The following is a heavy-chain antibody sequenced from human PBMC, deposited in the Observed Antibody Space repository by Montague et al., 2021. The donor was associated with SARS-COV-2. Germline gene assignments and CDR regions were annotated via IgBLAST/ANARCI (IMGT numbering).Heavy chain of an antibody. CDR1: GGSISSSSYY. Sequence: SETLSLTCTVSGGSISSSSYYWGWIRQPPGKGLEWIGSIYYSGSTYYNPSLKSRVTISVDTSKNQFSLKLSSATAADTAVYYCARFPTSYYYDSKAAPATPDAFDIWGQGTMVTVSS. D-gene: IGHD3-22*01. CDR3: ARFPTSYYYDSKAAPATPDAFDI. V-gene: IGHV4-39*01. CDR2: IYYSGST. J-gene: IGHJ3*02.